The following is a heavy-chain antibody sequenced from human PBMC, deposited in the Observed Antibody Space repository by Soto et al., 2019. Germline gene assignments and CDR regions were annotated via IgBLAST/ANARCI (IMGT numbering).Heavy chain of an antibody. V-gene: IGHV4-4*02. CDR3: ARVYVFVGLASSFDY. CDR2: VYDSGNT. CDR1: GGSFSTTHR. Sequence: QVQLQESGPEVVKPSGTLSLSCAVSGGSFSTTHRWTWVRQAPGKGLEWIGEVYDSGNTNYSPSLKSRVTISQDKSKTEFYLKLTSVTAADTAVYYCARVYVFVGLASSFDYWGQGALVTVSA. D-gene: IGHD2-21*01. J-gene: IGHJ4*02.